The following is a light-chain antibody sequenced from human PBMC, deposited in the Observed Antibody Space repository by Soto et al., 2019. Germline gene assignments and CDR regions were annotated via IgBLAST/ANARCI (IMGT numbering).Light chain of an antibody. CDR1: QSITNW. CDR2: MAS. V-gene: IGKV1-5*03. CDR3: LQDYTYPYT. Sequence: DIQLTQSPSTLSASVGDRVTITCRASQSITNWLAWYQQKPGKAPKVLIHMASSLKSGVPSRFSGSGSGTEFTLTITSLQPDDSATYYCLQDYTYPYTFGQGTKLEIK. J-gene: IGKJ2*01.